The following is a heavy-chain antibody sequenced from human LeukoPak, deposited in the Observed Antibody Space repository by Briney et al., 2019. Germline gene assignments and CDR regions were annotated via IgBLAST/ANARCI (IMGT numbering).Heavy chain of an antibody. J-gene: IGHJ6*04. CDR1: GGSISSYY. Sequence: PSETLSLTCTVSGGSISSYYWSWIRQPPGKGLEWIGYIFTSGSTNYNPSLRSRVTISLDTSKNQYSLTLSSVTAADTAVYSCARHGSVPSPLNVWGKGTTVTVSS. V-gene: IGHV4-4*09. CDR3: ARHGSVPSPLNV. D-gene: IGHD1-26*01. CDR2: IFTSGST.